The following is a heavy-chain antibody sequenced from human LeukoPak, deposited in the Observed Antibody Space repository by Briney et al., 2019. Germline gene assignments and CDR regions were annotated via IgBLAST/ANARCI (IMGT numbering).Heavy chain of an antibody. CDR1: GYTFTSYY. CDR2: INPSGGST. V-gene: IGHV1-46*01. Sequence: ASVKVSCKASGYTFTSYYMHWVRQAPGQGLEGMGIINPSGGSTSYAQKFQGRVTMTRDTSTSTVYMEMSSLRSEDTAVYYCLALGYCSGGSCPPNAFDIWGQGTMVTVSS. D-gene: IGHD2-15*01. J-gene: IGHJ3*02. CDR3: LALGYCSGGSCPPNAFDI.